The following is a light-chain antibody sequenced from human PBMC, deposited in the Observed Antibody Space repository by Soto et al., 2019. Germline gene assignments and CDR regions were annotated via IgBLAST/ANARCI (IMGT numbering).Light chain of an antibody. V-gene: IGLV2-11*01. J-gene: IGLJ1*01. CDR1: SSDVGGYNH. CDR3: CSFSRSFTDYV. Sequence: QSALTQPRSVSGSPGQSVTISCTGTSSDVGGYNHVSWYQQHPGKAPKLMISDVSKRPSGVPDRFSGSKSGNTASLTISGLQVEDEADYYCCSFSRSFTDYVFGSGTQLTVL. CDR2: DVS.